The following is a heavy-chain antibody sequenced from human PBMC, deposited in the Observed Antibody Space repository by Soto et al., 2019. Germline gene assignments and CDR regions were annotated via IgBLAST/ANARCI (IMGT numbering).Heavy chain of an antibody. CDR3: ARDPKPYSSSYP. Sequence: ASVKVSCKASGYTFTGYYMHWVRQAPGQGLEWVGWINPNSGGTNYAQKFQGRVTMTRDTSISTAYMELSRLRSDDTAVYYCARDPKPYSSSYPWGQGTLVTVSS. CDR2: INPNSGGT. J-gene: IGHJ4*02. CDR1: GYTFTGYY. D-gene: IGHD6-13*01. V-gene: IGHV1-2*02.